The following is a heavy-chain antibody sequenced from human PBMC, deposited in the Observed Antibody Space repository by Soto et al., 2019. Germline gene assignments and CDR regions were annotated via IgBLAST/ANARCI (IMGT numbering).Heavy chain of an antibody. CDR2: IYPGDSDT. J-gene: IGHJ4*02. Sequence: GESLKISCKGSGYSFTSYWIGWVRQMPGKGLEWMGIIYPGDSDTRYSPSFQGQVTISADKSISTAYLQWSSLKASDTAMYYCARYYYDSSGFTPAQVLLTMAGVYYFDYWGQGTLVTVSS. CDR1: GYSFTSYW. CDR3: ARYYYDSSGFTPAQVLLTMAGVYYFDY. D-gene: IGHD3-22*01. V-gene: IGHV5-51*01.